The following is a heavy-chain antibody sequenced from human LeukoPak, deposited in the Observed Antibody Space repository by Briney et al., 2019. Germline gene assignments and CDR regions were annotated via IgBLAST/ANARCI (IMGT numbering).Heavy chain of an antibody. J-gene: IGHJ5*02. Sequence: GGSLRLSCVASGFSLSGYWMYWVRQAPGKGLMYISRDNGDGSTTNYADVVKGRFTMSRDNVKNTLYLQMNSLRVEDTAVYYCARDPRNVGLAPWGQGTLVTVSS. CDR3: ARDPRNVGLAP. V-gene: IGHV3-74*01. CDR1: GFSLSGYW. CDR2: DNGDGSTT. D-gene: IGHD2-15*01.